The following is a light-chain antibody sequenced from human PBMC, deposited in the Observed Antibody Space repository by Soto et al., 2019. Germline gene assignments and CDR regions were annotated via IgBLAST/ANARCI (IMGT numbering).Light chain of an antibody. J-gene: IGKJ1*01. CDR2: SAS. CDR1: QNLGTLY. V-gene: IGKV3-20*01. Sequence: EIVLTQSPGTLSLSPGERGTLSCRASQNLGTLYLAWFQQKSGQAPRLLIYSASRRATGIPDRFTGSGSGTEFTLNISSLQSEDFAVYYCQQLDKWPPVWPFGQGTKVDIK. CDR3: QQLDKWPPVWP.